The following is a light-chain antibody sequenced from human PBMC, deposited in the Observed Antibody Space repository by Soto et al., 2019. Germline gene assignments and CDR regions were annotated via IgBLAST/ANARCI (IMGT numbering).Light chain of an antibody. CDR1: ESLLHSSGKTY. CDR2: EVS. V-gene: IGKV2D-29*02. CDR3: MQSIQLPLN. Sequence: DSVLTQTPLSLSVTPGQPAAISCKSSESLLHSSGKTYLYWYLQKPGQSSQLLIYEVSKRFSGVPDRFSGSGSGTDFTLKISRVEAEDIGIYYWMQSIQLPLNFGGGTKVEIK. J-gene: IGKJ4*01.